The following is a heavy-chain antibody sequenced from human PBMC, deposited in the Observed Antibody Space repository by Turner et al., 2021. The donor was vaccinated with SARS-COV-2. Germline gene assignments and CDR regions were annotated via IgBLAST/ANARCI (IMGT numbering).Heavy chain of an antibody. D-gene: IGHD3-22*01. V-gene: IGHV4-39*01. CDR1: GGSISSSSYY. J-gene: IGHJ4*02. CDR3: ARLDYDSSGYYSSGFDY. CDR2: IYYSGST. Sequence: QLQLQESGPGLVKRSETLSLTCTVSGGSISSSSYYWGWIRQPPGKGLEWIGSIYYSGSTYYNPSLKSRVTISVDTSKNQFYLKLSSVTAADTAVYYCARLDYDSSGYYSSGFDYWGQGTLVTVSS.